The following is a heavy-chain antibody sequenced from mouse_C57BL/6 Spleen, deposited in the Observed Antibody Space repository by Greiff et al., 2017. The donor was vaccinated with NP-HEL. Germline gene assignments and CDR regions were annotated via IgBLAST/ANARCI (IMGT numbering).Heavy chain of an antibody. V-gene: IGHV1-50*01. CDR2: IDPSDSYT. CDR3: ARGGNWEGGYAY. CDR1: GYTFTSYW. J-gene: IGHJ3*01. D-gene: IGHD4-1*01. Sequence: QVQLQQPGAELVKPGASVKLSCKASGYTFTSYWMQWVKQRPGQGLEWIGEIDPSDSYTNYNQKFKGKSKLTVDTSSSTAYMQHSSLTSEDSAVYYRARGGNWEGGYAYWGQGTLVTVSA.